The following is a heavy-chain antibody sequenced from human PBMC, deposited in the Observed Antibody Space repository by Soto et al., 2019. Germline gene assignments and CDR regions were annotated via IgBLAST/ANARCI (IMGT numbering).Heavy chain of an antibody. V-gene: IGHV4-34*01. CDR2: INHSGST. Sequence: SETLSLTCAVYGGSFSGYYWSWIRQPPGKGLEWIGEINHSGSTNYNPSLKSRVTIPVDTSKNQFSLKLSSVTAADTAVYYCARDVDIVATRDAFDIWGQGTMVTVSS. J-gene: IGHJ3*02. D-gene: IGHD5-12*01. CDR1: GGSFSGYY. CDR3: ARDVDIVATRDAFDI.